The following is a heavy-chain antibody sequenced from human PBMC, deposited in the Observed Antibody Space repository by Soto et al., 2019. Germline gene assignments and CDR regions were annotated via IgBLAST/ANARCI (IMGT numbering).Heavy chain of an antibody. D-gene: IGHD2-21*02. Sequence: SETLSLTCGVARSSISSRSYFWGWIRQPPGKGLEWIGSIYYSGSTYYNPSLKSRVTVSVDTSKNQFSLKLSSVTAADTAVYYCASHPSDSWFDPWGQGTLVTVS. J-gene: IGHJ5*02. CDR3: ASHPSDSWFDP. CDR1: RSSISSRSYF. V-gene: IGHV4-39*01. CDR2: IYYSGST.